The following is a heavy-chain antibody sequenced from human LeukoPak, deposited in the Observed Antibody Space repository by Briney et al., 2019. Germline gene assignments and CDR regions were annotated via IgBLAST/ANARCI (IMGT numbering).Heavy chain of an antibody. CDR1: GYTYTGYY. CDR2: INPNSGGT. Sequence: ASVKVSCKASGYTYTGYYMHWVRQAPGQGLEWMGWINPNSGGTNYAQKFQGWVTMTRDTSISTAYMELSRLRSDDTAVYYCVRRPGIGWFDPWGQGTLVTVSS. CDR3: VRRPGIGWFDP. D-gene: IGHD1-26*01. J-gene: IGHJ5*02. V-gene: IGHV1-2*04.